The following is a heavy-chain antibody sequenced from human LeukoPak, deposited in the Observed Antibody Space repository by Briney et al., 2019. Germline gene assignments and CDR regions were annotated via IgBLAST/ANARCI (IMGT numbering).Heavy chain of an antibody. Sequence: SETLSLTCTVSGGSISSHYWSWIRQPPGKGLEWIGSICCSGSTNYNPSFMNRVTISVDSTKNQFSLKLSSVTDADTAVYYCAREKYYESSGYWSPFDYWGQGTLVTVSS. CDR3: AREKYYESSGYWSPFDY. D-gene: IGHD3-22*01. V-gene: IGHV4-59*11. CDR2: ICCSGST. CDR1: GGSISSHY. J-gene: IGHJ4*02.